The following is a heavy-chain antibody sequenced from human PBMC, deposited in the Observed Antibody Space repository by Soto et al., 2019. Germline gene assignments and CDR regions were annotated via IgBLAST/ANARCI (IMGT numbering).Heavy chain of an antibody. D-gene: IGHD5-12*01. CDR3: ATGPPYSGYDFGGTFDY. CDR1: GYTLTELS. Sequence: ASVKVSCKVSGYTLTELSMHWVRQAPGKGLEWMGGFDPEDGETIYAQKFQGRVTMTEDTSTDTAYMELSSLRSEDTAVYYCATGPPYSGYDFGGTFDYWGQGTLVTVSS. CDR2: FDPEDGET. V-gene: IGHV1-24*01. J-gene: IGHJ4*02.